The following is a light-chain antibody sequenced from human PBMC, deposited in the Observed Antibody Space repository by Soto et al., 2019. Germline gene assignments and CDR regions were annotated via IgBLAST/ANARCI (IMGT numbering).Light chain of an antibody. J-gene: IGKJ2*01. CDR1: QSVSSY. CDR3: QQHSNWPPYT. Sequence: EIVLTQSPATLSLSPGERATLYCRASQSVSSYLAWYQQKPGQAPRLLIYYASNRATGIPARFSGSGSGTDFTLTISILGPEDFAVYYCQQHSNWPPYTFGEGTKLEIK. CDR2: YAS. V-gene: IGKV3-11*01.